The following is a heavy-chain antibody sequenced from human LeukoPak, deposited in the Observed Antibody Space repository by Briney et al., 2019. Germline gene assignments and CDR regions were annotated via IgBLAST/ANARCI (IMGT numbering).Heavy chain of an antibody. CDR1: GYTFTGYY. V-gene: IGHV1-2*02. D-gene: IGHD2-15*01. CDR2: INPNSGGT. Sequence: SVKVSCKASGYTFTGYYMHWVRQAPGQGLEGMGWINPNSGGTNYAQKFQGRVTMTRDTSISTAYMELSRLRSDDTAVYYCARVGLGHRLGYCSGGSCYSGDYYYYYMDVWGKGTTVTVSS. J-gene: IGHJ6*03. CDR3: ARVGLGHRLGYCSGGSCYSGDYYYYYMDV.